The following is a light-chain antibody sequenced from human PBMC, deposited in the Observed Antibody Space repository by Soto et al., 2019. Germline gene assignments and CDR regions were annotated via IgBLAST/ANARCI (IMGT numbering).Light chain of an antibody. CDR3: QRKT. CDR2: GAS. CDR1: QSVSSSY. V-gene: IGKV3-20*01. J-gene: IGKJ2*01. Sequence: EIVLTQSPGTLSLSPGERATLSCRASQSVSSSYLAWYQQKPGQAPRLLIYGASSRATGIPDRFSGSGSGTDFTLTISRLEPEDFAVYYCQRKTFGQGTKLEIK.